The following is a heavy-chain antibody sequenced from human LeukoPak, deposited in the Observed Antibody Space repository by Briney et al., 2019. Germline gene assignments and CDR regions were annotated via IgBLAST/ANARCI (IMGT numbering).Heavy chain of an antibody. CDR2: IFYSGGT. J-gene: IGHJ4*02. V-gene: IGHV4-39*01. CDR1: GGSISSSSYY. Sequence: SETLSLTCTVSGGSISSSSYYWGWIRQPPGKGLEWIGNIFYSGGTYYNPSLKSRVTISVDTSKNQFSLKLSSVTAADTAVYYCARRSLAFEYWGQGTLVTVSS. CDR3: ARRSLAFEY.